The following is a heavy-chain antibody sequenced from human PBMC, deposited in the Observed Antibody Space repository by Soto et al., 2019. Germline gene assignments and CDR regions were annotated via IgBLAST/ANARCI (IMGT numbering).Heavy chain of an antibody. J-gene: IGHJ5*02. Sequence: EVQLLESGGGLVQPGGSLRLSCAASGFTFSSYAMSWVRQAPGKGLEWVSAISGSGGSTYYADSVKGRFTISRDNSKNTLYLQMNSLRAEDTAVYYCAKDPITTPWAVRISGWFDPWGQGTLVTVSS. CDR2: ISGSGGST. CDR1: GFTFSSYA. CDR3: AKDPITTPWAVRISGWFDP. V-gene: IGHV3-23*01. D-gene: IGHD1-1*01.